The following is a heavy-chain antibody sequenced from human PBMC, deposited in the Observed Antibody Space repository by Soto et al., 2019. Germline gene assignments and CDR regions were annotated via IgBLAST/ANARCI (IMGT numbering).Heavy chain of an antibody. V-gene: IGHV1-69*06. D-gene: IGHD3-3*01. CDR1: GGTFSNYA. CDR3: AKDNGGYYSHFDS. J-gene: IGHJ4*02. Sequence: QLVQSGAEVTTPGSSVKVSCKTSGGTFSNYAISWVRQAPGQGLEWMGGIIPFFGKPNYAQNFEVRVTITAKRSMSTDYMQLSSSRPDDRDVYYVAKDNGGYYSHFDSLGQGTLGTVSS. CDR2: IIPFFGKP.